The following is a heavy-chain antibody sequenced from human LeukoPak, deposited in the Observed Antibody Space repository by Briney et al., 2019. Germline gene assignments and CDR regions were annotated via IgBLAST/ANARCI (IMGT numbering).Heavy chain of an antibody. CDR2: IWYDGSNK. D-gene: IGHD6-6*01. CDR1: GFTFSSYG. CDR3: ARDSLASSSSGAFDI. V-gene: IGHV3-33*01. Sequence: GGSLRLSCAASGFTFSSYGMHWVRQAPGKGLEWVAVIWYDGSNKYYADSVKGRFPISRDNSKNTLYLQMNSLRAEDTAVYYCARDSLASSSSGAFDIWGQGTMVTVSS. J-gene: IGHJ3*02.